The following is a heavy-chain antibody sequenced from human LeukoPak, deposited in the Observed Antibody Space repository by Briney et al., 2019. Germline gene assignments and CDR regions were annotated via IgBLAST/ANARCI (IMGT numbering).Heavy chain of an antibody. J-gene: IGHJ4*02. CDR2: INPNSGGT. V-gene: IGHV1-2*02. CDR3: ARDGPAYYGSGSFFFDY. D-gene: IGHD3-10*01. Sequence: GASVKVSCKASGYTFTGYYMHWVRQAPGQGLEWMGWINPNSGGTNYAQKFQGRVTMTRDTSISTAYMELSRLRSDDTAVYYCARDGPAYYGSGSFFFDYWGQGTLVTVSS. CDR1: GYTFTGYY.